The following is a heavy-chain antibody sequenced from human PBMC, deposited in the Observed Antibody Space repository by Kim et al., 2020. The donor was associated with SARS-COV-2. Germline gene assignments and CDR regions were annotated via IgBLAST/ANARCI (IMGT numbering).Heavy chain of an antibody. CDR3: ARGEPLLSGYDLGGVYY. CDR2: ISSSSSYI. J-gene: IGHJ4*02. D-gene: IGHD5-12*01. V-gene: IGHV3-21*01. Sequence: GGSLRLSCAASGFTFSSYSMNWVRQAPGKGLEWVSSISSSSSYIYYADSVKGRFTISRDNAKNSLYLQMNSLRAEDTAVYYCARGEPLLSGYDLGGVYYWGQGTLVTVSS. CDR1: GFTFSSYS.